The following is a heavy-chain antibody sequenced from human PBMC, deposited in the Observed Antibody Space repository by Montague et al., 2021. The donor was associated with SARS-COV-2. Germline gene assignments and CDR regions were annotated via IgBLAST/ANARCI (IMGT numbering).Heavy chain of an antibody. Sequence: CAISGDSVWSNTAAWNWIRQSPSGGLEWLGRTNYRSKWTSDYATSVEGRISIDPDTSKNQFFLHLRSVTPEDTGVYYCVRDTGSAQAGFDAWGQGTLVTVAS. D-gene: IGHD4-17*01. J-gene: IGHJ4*02. CDR3: VRDTGSAQAGFDA. CDR1: GDSVWSNTAA. CDR2: TNYRSKWTS. V-gene: IGHV6-1*01.